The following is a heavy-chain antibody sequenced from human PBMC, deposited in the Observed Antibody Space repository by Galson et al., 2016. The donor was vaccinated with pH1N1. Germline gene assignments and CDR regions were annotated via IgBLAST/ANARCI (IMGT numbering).Heavy chain of an antibody. Sequence: SVKVSCKASGYTFTNYGISWVRQAPGQGLEWMGWISTYNGNTNYVQRLQGRVTMTTDTSTGTAYLELRSLRFDDTAVYYCARVWVPAAPYDPDNWFDLWGQGTLVTVSS. CDR3: ARVWVPAAPYDPDNWFDL. D-gene: IGHD2-2*01. J-gene: IGHJ5*02. V-gene: IGHV1-18*01. CDR1: GYTFTNYG. CDR2: ISTYNGNT.